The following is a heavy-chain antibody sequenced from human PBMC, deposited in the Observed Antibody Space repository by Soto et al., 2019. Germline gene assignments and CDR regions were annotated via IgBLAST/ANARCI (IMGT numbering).Heavy chain of an antibody. CDR2: IYYSGST. D-gene: IGHD2-21*02. J-gene: IGHJ4*02. V-gene: IGHV4-39*01. Sequence: TLSLTCTVSGGSISSSSYYWGWIRQPPGKGLEWIGSIYYSGSTYYNPSLKSRVTISVDTSKNQFSLKLSSVTAADTAVYYCARGGLVVTAIPQIYYFDYWGQGTLVTVSS. CDR3: ARGGLVVTAIPQIYYFDY. CDR1: GGSISSSSYY.